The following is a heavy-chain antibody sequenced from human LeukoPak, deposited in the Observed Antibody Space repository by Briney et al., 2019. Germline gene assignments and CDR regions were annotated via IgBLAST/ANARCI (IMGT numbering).Heavy chain of an antibody. CDR3: ARHNGWAFDI. CDR1: GGSFSGW. J-gene: IGHJ3*02. V-gene: IGHV4-34*01. Sequence: PSETLSLTCAVYGGSFSGWWNWIRQPPGKGLEWIGEIHHSGGTKYNPSLRSLDTISVDTSKRQISLKMTSVTAADTAIYYCARHNGWAFDIWGQGTVVTVSS. CDR2: IHHSGGT. D-gene: IGHD2-15*01.